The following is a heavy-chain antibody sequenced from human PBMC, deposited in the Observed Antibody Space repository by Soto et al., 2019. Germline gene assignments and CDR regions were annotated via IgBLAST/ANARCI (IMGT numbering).Heavy chain of an antibody. D-gene: IGHD3-16*02. CDR3: AXXXXXXXXFGGVIAPHFDY. Sequence: QVQLQQWGAGLLKPSETLSLTCAVYGGSFSGYYWSWIRQPPGKGLEWIGEINHSGSTNYNPSLKSRVTISVDTSKNQFSLKLSSVTAADTAVYXXAXXXXXXXXFGGVIAPHFDYWGQGTLVTVSS. CDR2: INHSGST. V-gene: IGHV4-34*01. CDR1: GGSFSGYY. J-gene: IGHJ4*02.